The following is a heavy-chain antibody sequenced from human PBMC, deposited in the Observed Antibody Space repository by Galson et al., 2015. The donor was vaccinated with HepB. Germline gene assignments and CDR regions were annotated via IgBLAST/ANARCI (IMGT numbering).Heavy chain of an antibody. J-gene: IGHJ4*02. V-gene: IGHV3-74*01. CDR2: INEDGSST. Sequence: SLRLSCAASGVTFSRYWMHWVRQVPGKGLVWVSRINEDGSSTAYADSVRGRFTISRDNAKNMVYLQMNSLRAEDTAVYYCAKDHGGPDDHWGQGTLVTVSS. CDR1: GVTFSRYW. CDR3: AKDHGGPDDH. D-gene: IGHD5-24*01.